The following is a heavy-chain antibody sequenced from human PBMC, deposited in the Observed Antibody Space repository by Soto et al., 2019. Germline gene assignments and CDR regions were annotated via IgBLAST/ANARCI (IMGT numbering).Heavy chain of an antibody. CDR1: GLTFSSYA. J-gene: IGHJ6*02. V-gene: IGHV3-23*01. D-gene: IGHD2-15*01. Sequence: GGSLRLSCAASGLTFSSYAMSWVRQAPGKGLEWVSAISGSGGSTYYADSVKGRFTISRDNSKNTLYLQMNSLRAEDTAVYYCAKAVEGYCSGGSCYNGMDVWGQGTTVTVSS. CDR3: AKAVEGYCSGGSCYNGMDV. CDR2: ISGSGGST.